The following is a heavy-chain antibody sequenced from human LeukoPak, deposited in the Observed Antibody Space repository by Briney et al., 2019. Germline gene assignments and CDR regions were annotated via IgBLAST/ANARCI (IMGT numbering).Heavy chain of an antibody. V-gene: IGHV1-69*13. J-gene: IGHJ4*02. Sequence: SVKVSCKASGGTFSSYAISWVRQAPGQGLEWMGGIIPIFGTANYAQKFQGRVTITADESTSTAYMELSRLRSEDTAVYYCASWPDYYDSSGYYGRDYFDYWGQGTLVTVSS. CDR3: ASWPDYYDSSGYYGRDYFDY. CDR2: IIPIFGTA. D-gene: IGHD3-22*01. CDR1: GGTFSSYA.